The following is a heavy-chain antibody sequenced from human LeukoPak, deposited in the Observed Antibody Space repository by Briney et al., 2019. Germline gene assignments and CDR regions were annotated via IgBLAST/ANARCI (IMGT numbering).Heavy chain of an antibody. CDR3: ARVRYYVWGSYRLYYFDY. CDR2: ISYTENT. Sequence: SETLSLTCTVSGGSISNYYWSWIRQPPGKGLEWIGYISYTENTDYNPSLKSRVTISVDTSKNQFSLKLSSVTAAGTAVYYCARVRYYVWGSYRLYYFDYWGQGTLVTVSS. D-gene: IGHD3-16*02. CDR1: GGSISNYY. J-gene: IGHJ4*02. V-gene: IGHV4-59*12.